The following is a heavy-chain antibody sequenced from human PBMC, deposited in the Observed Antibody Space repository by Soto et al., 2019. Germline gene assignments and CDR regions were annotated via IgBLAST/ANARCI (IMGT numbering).Heavy chain of an antibody. J-gene: IGHJ3*02. CDR3: ATGGGNRDAFDI. CDR1: GYTLTELS. D-gene: IGHD2-15*01. Sequence: ASVKVSCKVSGYTLTELSMHWVRHAPGKGLEWMGGFEPEAGETIYSQKFQGRVTMTEETSTDTAYMELSSLRSEDTAVYYCATGGGNRDAFDIWGQGTMVTVSS. CDR2: FEPEAGET. V-gene: IGHV1-24*01.